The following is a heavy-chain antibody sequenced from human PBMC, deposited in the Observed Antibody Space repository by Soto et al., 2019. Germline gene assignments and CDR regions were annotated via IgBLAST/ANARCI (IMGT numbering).Heavy chain of an antibody. J-gene: IGHJ4*02. D-gene: IGHD1-1*01. V-gene: IGHV1-8*01. Sequence: SVKFSCKASGYTFTSYDIYWVRQATGQGLEWMGWMNPNTGNSAYAQKFQGRVTVTSDTSINTVHMELNSLRSEDTAVYYCARRAETNGWNGFGADKYYFDFWGQGTLVTVSS. CDR1: GYTFTSYD. CDR3: ARRAETNGWNGFGADKYYFDF. CDR2: MNPNTGNS.